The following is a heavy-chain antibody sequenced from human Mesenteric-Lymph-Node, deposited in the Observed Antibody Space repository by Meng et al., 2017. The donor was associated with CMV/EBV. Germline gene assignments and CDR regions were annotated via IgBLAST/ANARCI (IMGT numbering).Heavy chain of an antibody. CDR2: ISSRSDYI. J-gene: IGHJ4*02. V-gene: IGHV3-21*01. CDR1: GFTFSYYN. Sequence: GESLKISCAASGFTFSYYNMNWVRQAPGKGLEWVSYISSRSDYIYYADSVKGRFTISRDNARRSLYLQMDSLRADDTAVYYCVSAIASTGTDFWGQGTLVTVSS. D-gene: IGHD3-9*01. CDR3: VSAIASTGTDF.